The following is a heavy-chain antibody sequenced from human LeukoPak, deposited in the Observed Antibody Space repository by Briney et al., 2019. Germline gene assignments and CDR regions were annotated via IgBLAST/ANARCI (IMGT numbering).Heavy chain of an antibody. V-gene: IGHV1-69*13. CDR2: IIPMFGTV. Sequence: PVKVSCKASGGTFSSYAISWVRQAPGQGLEWMGGIIPMFGTVKYAQKFQGGVTITADESTSTAYMELSSLRSEDTAVYYCSRGDSSGYYYSYYYGMDVWGQGTTVTVSS. CDR1: GGTFSSYA. J-gene: IGHJ6*02. CDR3: SRGDSSGYYYSYYYGMDV. D-gene: IGHD3-22*01.